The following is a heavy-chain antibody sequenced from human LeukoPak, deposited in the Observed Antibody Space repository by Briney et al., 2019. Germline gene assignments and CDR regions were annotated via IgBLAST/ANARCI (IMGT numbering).Heavy chain of an antibody. CDR3: ARWGTYASTSNWFDP. V-gene: IGHV4-39*07. CDR2: IYNSGST. D-gene: IGHD2-2*01. Sequence: SETLCLTCNVSGDSISKSRHFWAWIRQSPGRGLEWIGYIYNSGSTYYNPSLKSRVTISVDTSKNQFSLSLGSVTAADTAVYYCARWGTYASTSNWFDPWGQGTLVTVSS. CDR1: GDSISKSRHF. J-gene: IGHJ5*02.